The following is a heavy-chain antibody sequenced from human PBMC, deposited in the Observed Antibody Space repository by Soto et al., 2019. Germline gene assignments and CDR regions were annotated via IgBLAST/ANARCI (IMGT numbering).Heavy chain of an antibody. D-gene: IGHD2-2*01. V-gene: IGHV5-51*01. CDR2: IYPGDSDT. CDR1: GYTFTDYW. Sequence: GESLKISCKGSGYTFTDYWIGWVRQLPGKGLEWMGIIYPGDSDTRYSPSFQGHVTITVDKSTNTAYLQWNTLRASDTAMYYCARHISTFRYYYYAMDVWGQGTTVTVSS. CDR3: ARHISTFRYYYYAMDV. J-gene: IGHJ6*02.